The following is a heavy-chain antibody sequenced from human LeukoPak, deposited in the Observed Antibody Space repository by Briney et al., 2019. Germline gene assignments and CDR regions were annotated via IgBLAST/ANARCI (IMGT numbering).Heavy chain of an antibody. J-gene: IGHJ6*03. Sequence: SETLSLTXTVSGGSISSSSYYWGWIRQPPGQGLEWIGSIYYSGSTYYNPSLKSRVTISVDTSKNQFSLKLSSVTAADTAVYYCARHRAATAYYYMDVWGKGTTVTVSS. CDR1: GGSISSSSYY. CDR3: ARHRAATAYYYMDV. CDR2: IYYSGST. D-gene: IGHD2-15*01. V-gene: IGHV4-39*01.